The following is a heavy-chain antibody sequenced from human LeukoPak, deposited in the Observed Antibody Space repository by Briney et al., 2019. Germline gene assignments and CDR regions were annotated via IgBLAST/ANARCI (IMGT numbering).Heavy chain of an antibody. CDR3: AILCCGGSCYWDY. CDR2: ISASGRTT. J-gene: IGHJ4*02. Sequence: PGGSLRLSCAAAGFTFSGYAMSWVRQAPGKGLEWVSHISASGRTTDYADSVKGRFTISRDNSKNTVYLQMNSLRAEDTAVYYCAILCCGGSCYWDYWGQGTLVTVSS. D-gene: IGHD2-15*01. CDR1: GFTFSGYA. V-gene: IGHV3-23*01.